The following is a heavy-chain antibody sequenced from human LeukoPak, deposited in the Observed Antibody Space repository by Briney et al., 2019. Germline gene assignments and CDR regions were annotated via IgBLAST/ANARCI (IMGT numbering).Heavy chain of an antibody. J-gene: IGHJ4*02. CDR3: AREGTYYDILTGYYRGQYFDY. CDR1: GFTFSDYY. Sequence: PAGSLRLSCAASGFTFSDYYMSWIRQAPGKELEWASYISSSGSTIYYADSVKGRFTISRDNAKNSLYLQMNSLRAEDTAVYYCAREGTYYDILTGYYRGQYFDYWGQGTLVTVSS. V-gene: IGHV3-11*01. D-gene: IGHD3-9*01. CDR2: ISSSGSTI.